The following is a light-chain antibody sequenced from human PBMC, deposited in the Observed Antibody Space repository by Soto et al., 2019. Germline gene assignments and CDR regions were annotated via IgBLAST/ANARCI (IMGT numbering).Light chain of an antibody. CDR3: HQRQSWPRT. V-gene: IGKV3-11*01. Sequence: EIVLTPSPATLSLSPVERATLSCRASQSVSSYLAWYQQKPGQAPRLLIYDASNRATGIPARFSGSGSGTDFTLTISNVEPEDFAVYYCHQRQSWPRTFGQGTKVDI. CDR1: QSVSSY. CDR2: DAS. J-gene: IGKJ1*01.